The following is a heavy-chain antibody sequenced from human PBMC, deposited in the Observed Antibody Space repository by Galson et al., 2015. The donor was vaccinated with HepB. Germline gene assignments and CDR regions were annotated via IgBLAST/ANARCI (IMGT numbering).Heavy chain of an antibody. D-gene: IGHD6-13*01. CDR3: AKDPGGIGSSWYYFDY. V-gene: IGHV3-23*01. CDR2: ISGSGGST. J-gene: IGHJ4*02. CDR1: GFTFSSYA. Sequence: SLRLSCAASGFTFSSYAMSWVRQAPGKGLEWVSAISGSGGSTYYADSVKGGFTISRDNSKNTLYLQMNSLRAEDTAVYYCAKDPGGIGSSWYYFDYWGRGTLVTAAS.